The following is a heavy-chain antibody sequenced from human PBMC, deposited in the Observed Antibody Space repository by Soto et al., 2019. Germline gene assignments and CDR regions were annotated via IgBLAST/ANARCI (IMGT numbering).Heavy chain of an antibody. CDR3: AREGGTMGAGWFDP. J-gene: IGHJ5*02. CDR1: GYTFTSYD. D-gene: IGHD3-10*01. Sequence: QVQLVQSGAEVKKPGASVKVSCKASGYTFTSYDIRWVRQAPGQGLEWMGWISAYNGNTNYAQKLQDRVTMTTDTATSTAEMELRSLRSDDTAVYYCAREGGTMGAGWFDPWGQGTLVTVSS. V-gene: IGHV1-18*01. CDR2: ISAYNGNT.